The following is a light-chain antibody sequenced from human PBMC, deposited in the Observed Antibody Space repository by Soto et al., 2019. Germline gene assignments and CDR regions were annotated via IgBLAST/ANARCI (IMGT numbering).Light chain of an antibody. CDR1: NSDIGNYNY. V-gene: IGLV2-11*01. J-gene: IGLJ3*02. CDR2: DVT. CDR3: CSYPGSHTWV. Sequence: QSALTQPRSVSGSPGXXXXXXXTGTNSDIGNYNYVSWYQQHPGKAPKVMIYDVTKRPSGVPDRFSGSTSGNTASLTISGLQAEDEADYYCCSYPGSHTWVFGGGTKLTVL.